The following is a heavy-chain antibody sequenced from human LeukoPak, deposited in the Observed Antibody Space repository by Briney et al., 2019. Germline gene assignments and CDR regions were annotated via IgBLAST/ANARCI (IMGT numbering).Heavy chain of an antibody. CDR2: ISVYNDDT. CDR1: DYYFSSHG. V-gene: IGHV1-18*04. J-gene: IGHJ6*03. Sequence: GASVKVSCKASDYYFSSHGITWVRQAPGQGLEWLGWISVYNDDTKYAQKVQDRVTMTADTSTNTAYMELRSLRSDDTAVYYCARENSGGGANCYSCRHYYYMDVWGEGTTVTVSS. D-gene: IGHD2-15*01. CDR3: ARENSGGGANCYSCRHYYYMDV.